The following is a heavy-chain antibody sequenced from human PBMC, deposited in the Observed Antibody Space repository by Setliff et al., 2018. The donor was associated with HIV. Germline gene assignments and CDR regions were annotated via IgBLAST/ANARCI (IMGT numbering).Heavy chain of an antibody. V-gene: IGHV4-39*07. J-gene: IGHJ4*02. CDR2: IYYSGST. D-gene: IGHD6-13*01. CDR3: ARGSHGTSWTDY. Sequence: SETLSLTCTVSGGSISSRSYYWGWIRQPPGKGLEWIGSIYYSGSTYYNPSLKSRVTISVDTSKNQFSLKLNSVTAADTAMYYCARGSHGTSWTDYWGQGTLVTVSS. CDR1: GGSISSRSYY.